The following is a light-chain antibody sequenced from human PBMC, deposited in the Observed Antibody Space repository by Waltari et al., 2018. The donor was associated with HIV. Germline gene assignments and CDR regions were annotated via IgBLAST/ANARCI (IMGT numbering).Light chain of an antibody. CDR2: GAD. Sequence: DIQMTQSPSSLSASVVDRVAITCRASESISNYVNWYQQMPGKAPKLLIFGADNLHTGVPPRFSGSGSGTDFTLSINVLQPEDAATYFCQQSFNSHHTFGQGTKLNI. J-gene: IGKJ2*01. CDR1: ESISNY. V-gene: IGKV1-39*01. CDR3: QQSFNSHHT.